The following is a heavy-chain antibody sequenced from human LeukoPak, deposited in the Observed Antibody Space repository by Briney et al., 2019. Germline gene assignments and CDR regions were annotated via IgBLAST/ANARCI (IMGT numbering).Heavy chain of an antibody. CDR2: FDPEDGET. CDR3: ATVAWEIAAAGTWYFQH. V-gene: IGHV1-24*01. CDR1: GYTLTELS. J-gene: IGHJ1*01. D-gene: IGHD6-13*01. Sequence: ASVKVSCKVSGYTLTELSMHWVRQAPGEGLEWMGGFDPEDGETIYAQKFQGRVTMTEDTSTDTAYMELSSLRSEDTAVYYCATVAWEIAAAGTWYFQHWGQGTLVTVSS.